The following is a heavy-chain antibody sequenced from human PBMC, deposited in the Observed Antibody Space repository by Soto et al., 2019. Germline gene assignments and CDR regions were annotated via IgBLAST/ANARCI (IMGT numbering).Heavy chain of an antibody. D-gene: IGHD4-17*01. J-gene: IGHJ4*02. CDR2: INPTGGST. CDR1: GYTFTSSY. CDR3: ARLGFVDYGDYTTDY. V-gene: IGHV1-46*01. Sequence: ASVKVSCKASGYTFTSSYIHWVRQAPGQGLEWLGIINPTGGSTTYAQKFQGRVTMTTDTSTSTAYMELSSLRSEDTAVYYCARLGFVDYGDYTTDYWGQGTLVTVSS.